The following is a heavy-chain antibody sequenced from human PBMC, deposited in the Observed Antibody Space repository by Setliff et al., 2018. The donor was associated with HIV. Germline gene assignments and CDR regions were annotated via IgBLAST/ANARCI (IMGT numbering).Heavy chain of an antibody. V-gene: IGHV4-39*07. CDR3: ARDFRIGWAVQDYWYFDL. CDR2: IYYSGST. D-gene: IGHD1-26*01. J-gene: IGHJ2*01. Sequence: PSETLSLTCAFSGYSISSSSYYWDWIRQPPGKGLEWIGSIYYSGSTYYNPSLKSRVTISVDTSKNQFSLKLSSVTAADTAVYYCARDFRIGWAVQDYWYFDLWGRGTLVTVSS. CDR1: GYSISSSSYY.